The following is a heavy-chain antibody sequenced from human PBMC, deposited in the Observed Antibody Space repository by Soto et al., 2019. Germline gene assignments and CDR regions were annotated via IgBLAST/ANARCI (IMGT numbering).Heavy chain of an antibody. V-gene: IGHV1-2*04. CDR2: INPNSGGT. Sequence: ASVKVSCKASGYTFTGYYMHWVRQAPGQGLEWMGWINPNSGGTNYAQKFQGWVTMTRDTSISTAYMELSRLRSDDTAVYYCARDGLRYSSGWYYFDYWGQGTLVTVSS. D-gene: IGHD6-19*01. J-gene: IGHJ4*02. CDR1: GYTFTGYY. CDR3: ARDGLRYSSGWYYFDY.